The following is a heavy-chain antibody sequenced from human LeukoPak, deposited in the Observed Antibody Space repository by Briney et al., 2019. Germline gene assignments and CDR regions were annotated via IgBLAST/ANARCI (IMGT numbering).Heavy chain of an antibody. Sequence: GGSLRLSCAASGFTFDDYAMHWVRHAPGKGLEWVSLISWDGGSTYYADSVKGRFTISRDNSKNSLYLQMNSLRTEDTALYYCATEPNAFDIWGQGTMVTVSS. CDR3: ATEPNAFDI. J-gene: IGHJ3*02. CDR2: ISWDGGST. V-gene: IGHV3-43*01. CDR1: GFTFDDYA.